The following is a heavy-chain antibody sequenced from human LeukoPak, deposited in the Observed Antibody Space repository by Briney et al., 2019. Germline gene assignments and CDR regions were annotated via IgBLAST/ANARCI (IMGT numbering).Heavy chain of an antibody. Sequence: PGRSLRLSCAASGFTFSSYGMHWVRQAPGKGLEWVAVISYDGSNKYYADSVKGRFTISRDNSKNTLYLQMNSLRAEDTAVYYCARSDLITMIVGWGQGTLVTVSS. V-gene: IGHV3-30*03. CDR1: GFTFSSYG. D-gene: IGHD3-22*01. CDR2: ISYDGSNK. J-gene: IGHJ4*02. CDR3: ARSDLITMIVG.